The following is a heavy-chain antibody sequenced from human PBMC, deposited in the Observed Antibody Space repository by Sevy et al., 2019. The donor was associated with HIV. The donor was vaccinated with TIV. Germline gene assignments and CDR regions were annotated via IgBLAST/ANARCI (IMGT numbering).Heavy chain of an antibody. D-gene: IGHD6-6*01. J-gene: IGHJ5*02. V-gene: IGHV1-2*06. CDR2: INPNSGGT. CDR1: GYTFTGYY. Sequence: ASVKVSCKASGYTFTGYYMHWVRQAPGQGLEWMGRINPNSGGTNYAQKFQGRVTMTRDTSISTAYMELSRLRSDDTAVYYCAGSLPTHFKVAYSSSANWFDPWGQGTLVTVSS. CDR3: AGSLPTHFKVAYSSSANWFDP.